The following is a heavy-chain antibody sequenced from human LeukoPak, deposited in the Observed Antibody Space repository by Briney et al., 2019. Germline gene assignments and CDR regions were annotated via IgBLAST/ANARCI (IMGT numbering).Heavy chain of an antibody. CDR3: ATLSISSSWLFDY. D-gene: IGHD6-13*01. V-gene: IGHV4-39*07. J-gene: IGHJ4*02. CDR2: IYYSGST. CDR1: GGSISSSNYY. Sequence: PSETLSLTCTVSGGSISSSNYYWGWIRQPPGKGLEWIGSIYYSGSTYYNPSLKSRVTISVDTSKNQFSLKLSSVTAADTAVYYCATLSISSSWLFDYWGQGTLVTVSS.